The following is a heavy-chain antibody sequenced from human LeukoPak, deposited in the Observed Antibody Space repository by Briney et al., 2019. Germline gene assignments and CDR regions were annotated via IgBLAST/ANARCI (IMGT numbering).Heavy chain of an antibody. V-gene: IGHV3-53*04. J-gene: IGHJ6*04. CDR2: IYSGGST. D-gene: IGHD1-26*01. CDR3: AKGGQGNGPSRGAVYGMDV. CDR1: GFTVSSNY. Sequence: GGSLRLSCAASGFTVSSNYMSWVRQAPGKGLEWVSVIYSGGSTYYADTVKGRFTISRHNSKNTLYLQMNSLRADDTAVYYCAKGGQGNGPSRGAVYGMDVWGKGTTVTVSS.